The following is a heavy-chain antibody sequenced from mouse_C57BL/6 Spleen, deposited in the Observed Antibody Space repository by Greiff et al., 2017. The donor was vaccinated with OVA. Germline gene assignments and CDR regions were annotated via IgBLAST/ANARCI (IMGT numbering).Heavy chain of an antibody. CDR1: GYTFTSYW. D-gene: IGHD2-1*01. J-gene: IGHJ3*01. V-gene: IGHV1-61*01. CDR2: IYPSDGET. CDR3: ARGIYPEAY. Sequence: VKLQQPGAELVRPGSSVKLSCKASGYTFTSYWMDWVKQRPGQGLEWIGNIYPSDGETHYNQKFKDKATLTVDKSSSTAYMQLSSLTSEDAAVYYCARGIYPEAYWGQGTLVTVSA.